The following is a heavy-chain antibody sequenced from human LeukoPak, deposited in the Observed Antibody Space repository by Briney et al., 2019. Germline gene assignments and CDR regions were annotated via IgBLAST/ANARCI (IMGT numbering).Heavy chain of an antibody. V-gene: IGHV4-61*01. CDR1: GGSVSSGSYY. J-gene: IGHJ5*02. CDR3: ARDLERHAFDP. Sequence: SETLSLTCTVSGGSVSSGSYYWSWIRQPPGKGLEWIGYIYYSGSTNYNPSLKSRVTISVDTSKNQFSLKLSSVTAADTAVYYCARDLERHAFDPWGQGTLVTVSS. CDR2: IYYSGST. D-gene: IGHD1-1*01.